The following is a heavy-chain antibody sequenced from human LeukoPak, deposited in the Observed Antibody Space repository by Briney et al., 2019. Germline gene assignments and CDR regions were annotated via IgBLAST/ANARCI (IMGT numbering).Heavy chain of an antibody. J-gene: IGHJ6*02. CDR2: IGTAGDT. Sequence: GGSLRLSCAASGFTFSSYDMHWVRQATGKGLEWVSAIGTAGDTYYPGSVKGRFTISRENAKNSLYLQMNSLRAGDTAVYYCARAAHLLGYCSGGSCDYGLRGYYYGMDVWGQGTTVTVSS. CDR3: ARAAHLLGYCSGGSCDYGLRGYYYGMDV. D-gene: IGHD2-15*01. V-gene: IGHV3-13*01. CDR1: GFTFSSYD.